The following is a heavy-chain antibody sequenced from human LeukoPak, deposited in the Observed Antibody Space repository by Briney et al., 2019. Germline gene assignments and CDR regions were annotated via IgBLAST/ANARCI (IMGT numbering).Heavy chain of an antibody. CDR2: IKVDGSEK. CDR3: ASSIVGWYDLDQFDY. J-gene: IGHJ4*02. V-gene: IGHV3-7*03. Sequence: GGSLRLSCAASGFTFSSFWMTWVRQAPGKGLEWVANIKVDGSEKNYVDSVKGRFTISRDNSKNTLYLQMNSLRAEDTAVYYCASSIVGWYDLDQFDYWGQGTLVTVSS. D-gene: IGHD6-19*01. CDR1: GFTFSSFW.